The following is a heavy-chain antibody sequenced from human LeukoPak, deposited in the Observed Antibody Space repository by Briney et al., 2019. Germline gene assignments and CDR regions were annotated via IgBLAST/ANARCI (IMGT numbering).Heavy chain of an antibody. CDR2: ISAYNGNT. CDR3: ARDSSGYPRDASDY. J-gene: IGHJ4*02. CDR1: XXTFTNYG. D-gene: IGHD3-22*01. V-gene: IGHV1-18*01. Sequence: XXASXXTFTNYGINXVGQAPGQGLEGXGWISAYNGNTNYVQKLQGRVTITTDRYKSKDCLDMRRQRSDDTAVYYCARDSSGYPRDASDYWGQGTLVTVSS.